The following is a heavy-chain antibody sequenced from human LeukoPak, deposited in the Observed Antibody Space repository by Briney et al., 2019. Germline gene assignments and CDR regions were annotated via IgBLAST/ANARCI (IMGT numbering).Heavy chain of an antibody. J-gene: IGHJ4*02. CDR3: ARDYYDSSTGGFDY. CDR2: ISGSGGST. V-gene: IGHV3-23*01. D-gene: IGHD3-22*01. Sequence: GGSLRLSCAASGFTFSSYAMSWVRQAPGKGLEWVSAISGSGGSTYYADSVKGRFTISRDNSKNTLYLQMNSLRAEDTAVYYCARDYYDSSTGGFDYWGQGTLVTVSS. CDR1: GFTFSSYA.